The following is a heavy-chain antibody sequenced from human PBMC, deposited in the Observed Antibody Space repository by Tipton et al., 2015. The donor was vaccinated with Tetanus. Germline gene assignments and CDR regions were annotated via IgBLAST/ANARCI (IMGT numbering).Heavy chain of an antibody. J-gene: IGHJ4*02. CDR2: MTGGSYV. Sequence: SLRLSCAASGFIFSTSTLNWVRQAPGKGLELVSFMTGGSYVYYADSVKGRFTISRDNAKNSLYLEMNSLRAEDTAMYYCARVPGAGVGYCSGGNCHYFDYWGQGTLVTVSS. CDR3: ARVPGAGVGYCSGGNCHYFDY. D-gene: IGHD2-15*01. V-gene: IGHV3-21*01. CDR1: GFIFSTST.